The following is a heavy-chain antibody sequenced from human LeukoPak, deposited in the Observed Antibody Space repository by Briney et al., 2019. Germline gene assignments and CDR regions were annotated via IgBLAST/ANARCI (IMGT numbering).Heavy chain of an antibody. D-gene: IGHD2-2*01. V-gene: IGHV4-31*03. J-gene: IGHJ5*02. CDR2: IYYSGST. CDR1: GGSISSGGYY. Sequence: PSQTLSLTCTVSGGSISSGGYYWSWIRQHPGKGLEWIGYIYYSGSTYYNPSLKSRVTISVDTSKNQFSLKLSSVTAADTAVYYCARGHGYCSSTSCYASATFDPWGQGTLVTVSS. CDR3: ARGHGYCSSTSCYASATFDP.